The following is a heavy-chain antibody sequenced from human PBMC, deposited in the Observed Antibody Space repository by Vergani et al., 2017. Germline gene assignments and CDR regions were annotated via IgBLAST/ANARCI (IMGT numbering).Heavy chain of an antibody. CDR2: IRYDGSNK. V-gene: IGHV3-30*02. D-gene: IGHD3-9*01. J-gene: IGHJ6*02. CDR3: AKDGYDILTGPYGMDV. CDR1: GFTFSSYG. Sequence: QVQLVESGGGVVQPGGSLRLSCAASGFTFSSYGMHWVRQAPGKGLEWVAFIRYDGSNKYYADSVKGRFTISRDNSKNTLYLQMNSLRVEDTAVYYCAKDGYDILTGPYGMDVWGQGTTVTVSS.